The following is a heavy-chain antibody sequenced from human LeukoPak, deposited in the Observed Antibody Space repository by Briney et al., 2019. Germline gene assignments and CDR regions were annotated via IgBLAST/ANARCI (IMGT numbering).Heavy chain of an antibody. CDR1: GGSISSYY. J-gene: IGHJ4*02. V-gene: IGHV4-59*13. Sequence: SETLSLTCTVSGGSISSYYWSWIRQPPGKGLEWIGYIYYSGSTNYNPSLKSRVTISVDTSKNQFSLKLSSVTAADTAVHYCARDRGDFDYWGQGTLVTVSS. CDR3: ARDRGDFDY. D-gene: IGHD3-16*01. CDR2: IYYSGST.